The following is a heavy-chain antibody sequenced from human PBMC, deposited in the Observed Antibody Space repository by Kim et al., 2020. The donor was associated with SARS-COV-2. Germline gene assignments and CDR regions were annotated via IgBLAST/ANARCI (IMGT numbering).Heavy chain of an antibody. Sequence: GGSLRLSCAASGFTFSSYKMNWVRRAPGKGLEWVSHISSSSRTIYYSDSVKGRFTISRDNAKRALYLQMNSLRDEDTAVYYCARDLSSGWPGVCDFWGQGTLVTASS. CDR3: ARDLSSGWPGVCDF. V-gene: IGHV3-48*02. CDR1: GFTFSSYK. J-gene: IGHJ4*02. CDR2: ISSSSRTI. D-gene: IGHD6-19*01.